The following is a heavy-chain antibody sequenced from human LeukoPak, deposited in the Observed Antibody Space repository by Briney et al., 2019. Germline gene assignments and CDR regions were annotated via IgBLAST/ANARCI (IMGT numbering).Heavy chain of an antibody. CDR3: ATRGSVIISAFDI. D-gene: IGHD3-10*01. CDR1: GGSISSYY. CDR2: IYHSGST. Sequence: SETLSLTCTVSGGSISSYYWSWIRQPPGKGLEWIGYIYHSGSTYYNPSLKSRVTISVDRSKNQFSLKLSSVTAADTAVYYCATRGSVIISAFDIWGQGTMVTVSS. J-gene: IGHJ3*02. V-gene: IGHV4-59*12.